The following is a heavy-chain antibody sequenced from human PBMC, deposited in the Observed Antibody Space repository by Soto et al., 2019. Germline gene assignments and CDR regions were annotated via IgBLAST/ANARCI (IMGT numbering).Heavy chain of an antibody. CDR1: GDSVSSKSAA. J-gene: IGHJ4*02. CDR2: TYYRSKWYN. D-gene: IGHD1-26*01. CDR3: ARSGNAGAVDY. Sequence: TLSLTCAISGDSVSSKSAAWNWIRQSVSRGLEWLGRTYYRSKWYNEYAVSLTGRITINPDTSKNQFSLQLNSVTPEDTAVYYCARSGNAGAVDYWGQGTLVTVSS. V-gene: IGHV6-1*01.